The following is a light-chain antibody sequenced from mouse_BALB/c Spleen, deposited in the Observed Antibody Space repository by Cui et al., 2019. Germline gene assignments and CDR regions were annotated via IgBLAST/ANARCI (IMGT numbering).Light chain of an antibody. J-gene: IGKJ4*01. CDR2: YTS. V-gene: IGKV10-96*01. CDR1: QASSNH. Sequence: IQMTQTTSSLSASLVARVTISSSASQASSNHLNWYQQKPDGTVKLLIYYTSRLASGVPARFSGSGSGTDYTLTISNVEQEDMAAYYCKQGNKFPGTFGAGTKLELK. CDR3: KQGNKFPGT.